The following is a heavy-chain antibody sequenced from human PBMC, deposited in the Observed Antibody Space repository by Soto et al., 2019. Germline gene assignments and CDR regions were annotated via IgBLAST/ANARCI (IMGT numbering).Heavy chain of an antibody. CDR1: GFTFSSYS. V-gene: IGHV3-21*01. CDR2: ISSSSSYI. CDR3: ARVYSSGWYQYFDY. D-gene: IGHD6-19*01. J-gene: IGHJ4*02. Sequence: GGSLRLSCAASGFTFSSYSMNWLRQAPGKGKEWVSSISSSSSYIYYADSVKGRFTISRDSAKNSLYLQMNSLRAEDTAVYYCARVYSSGWYQYFDYWGQGTLVTVSS.